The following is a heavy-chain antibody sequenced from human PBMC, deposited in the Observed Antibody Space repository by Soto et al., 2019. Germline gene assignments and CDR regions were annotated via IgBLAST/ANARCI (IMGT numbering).Heavy chain of an antibody. CDR1: GYTFTSYY. CDR2: INPSGGST. V-gene: IGHV1-46*01. Sequence: QVQLVQSGAEVKKPGASVKVSCKASGYTFTSYYMHWVRQAPGQGLEWMGIINPSGGSTSYAQKFQGRVTMTRDTSTSTVYMELSSLRCEDTAVYYCAIDQNHYYDSSCYYLNAFDIWGQGTMVTVSS. CDR3: AIDQNHYYDSSCYYLNAFDI. D-gene: IGHD3-22*01. J-gene: IGHJ3*02.